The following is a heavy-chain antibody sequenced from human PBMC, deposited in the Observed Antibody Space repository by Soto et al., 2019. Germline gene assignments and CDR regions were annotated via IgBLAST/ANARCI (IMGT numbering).Heavy chain of an antibody. D-gene: IGHD4-17*01. V-gene: IGHV3-11*01. CDR3: ARDRFYYGGNPYY. CDR1: GFTFSDYS. J-gene: IGHJ4*02. Sequence: QVQLVESGGGLVKPGESLRLSCAASGFTFSDYSMGWIRQAPGKGLEWISYISSSGSTIYYADSVKGRFTISRDNAKNSLYLQKNSLRAEDTAVYYCARDRFYYGGNPYYWGQGTLVTVSS. CDR2: ISSSGSTI.